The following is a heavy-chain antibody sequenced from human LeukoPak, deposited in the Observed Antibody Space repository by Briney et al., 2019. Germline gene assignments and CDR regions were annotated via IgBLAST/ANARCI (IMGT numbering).Heavy chain of an antibody. CDR3: ARNNADGEGRFGD. CDR2: INTNTGNP. V-gene: IGHV7-4-1*02. Sequence: ASVKVSCKASGYSFTKYDMNWVRQAPGQGLEWMGWINTNTGNPTYAQGFTGRFVFSLDTSVSTAYLQINSLKAEDTAVYYCARNNADGEGRFGDWGQGTLVTVSS. D-gene: IGHD3-10*01. CDR1: GYSFTKYD. J-gene: IGHJ4*02.